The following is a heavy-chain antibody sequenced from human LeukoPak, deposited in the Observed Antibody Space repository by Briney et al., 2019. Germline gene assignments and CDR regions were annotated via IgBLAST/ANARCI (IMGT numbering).Heavy chain of an antibody. J-gene: IGHJ4*02. Sequence: GGSLRLSCAVSRFAFSNYGMSWVRQAPGKGLEWVSAISGSGGSTYYADSVKGRFTISRDNSKNTLYLQMNSLRAEDTAVYYCAKDRRIRQGETAGPVDYWGQGTLVTVSS. CDR3: AKDRRIRQGETAGPVDY. CDR1: RFAFSNYG. V-gene: IGHV3-23*01. CDR2: ISGSGGST. D-gene: IGHD3-16*01.